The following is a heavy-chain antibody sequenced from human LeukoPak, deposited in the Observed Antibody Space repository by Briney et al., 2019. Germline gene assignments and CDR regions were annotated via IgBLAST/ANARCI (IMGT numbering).Heavy chain of an antibody. CDR1: GGTFSSYV. J-gene: IGHJ4*02. V-gene: IGHV1-69*06. CDR2: IIPIFGTA. Sequence: SVEVSCKASGGTFSSYVINWVRQAPGQGLEWMGGIIPIFGTANYAQKFQGRVTITADKSTSTAYMELSSLRSEDTAVYYCAMGVGAPEDLAVAADFDYWGQGTLVTVSS. CDR3: AMGVGAPEDLAVAADFDY. D-gene: IGHD6-19*01.